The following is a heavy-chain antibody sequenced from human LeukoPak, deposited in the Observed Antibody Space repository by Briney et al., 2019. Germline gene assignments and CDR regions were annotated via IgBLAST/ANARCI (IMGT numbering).Heavy chain of an antibody. J-gene: IGHJ5*02. CDR2: IYPNSCGT. Sequence: SVKVSCKASGYTFTGYYMHWVRQAPGQGREGMGWIYPNSCGTNYAQQFQGRVTMTRDPSLSTAYMELSRLSSDDPAVYYCAREGKHWFDPWGQGTLVTVSS. D-gene: IGHD3-10*01. CDR1: GYTFTGYY. V-gene: IGHV1-2*02. CDR3: AREGKHWFDP.